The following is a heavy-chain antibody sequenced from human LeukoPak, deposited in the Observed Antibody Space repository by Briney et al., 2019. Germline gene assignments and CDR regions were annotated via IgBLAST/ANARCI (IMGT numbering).Heavy chain of an antibody. D-gene: IGHD2-2*01. J-gene: IGHJ6*03. CDR2: IRSKAYGGTT. V-gene: IGHV3-49*04. CDR1: GFTFSSYS. Sequence: GGSLRLSCAASGFTFSSYSMNWVRQAPGKGLQWEGFIRSKAYGGTTEYAASVKGRFTISRDDSKSIAYLQMNSLKTEDTAVYYCTRGLGYCSSATCYYYYYMDVWSKGTTVTVSS. CDR3: TRGLGYCSSATCYYYYYMDV.